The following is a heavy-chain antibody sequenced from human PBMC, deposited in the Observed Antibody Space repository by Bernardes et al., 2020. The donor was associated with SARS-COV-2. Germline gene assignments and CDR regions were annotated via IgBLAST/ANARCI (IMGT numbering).Heavy chain of an antibody. Sequence: SLSLSSAASGFTFRVYSMHWLPQAPGKGLEWVSVLAPDASLKHYANSVRGRFTVSRANSRNTLGLQMNSLRPDDTTLYYCAKEQTTCTRSGWPIDHWGQRTLVTVAT. CDR3: AKEQTTCTRSGWPIDH. CDR1: GFTFRVYS. V-gene: IGHV3-30*18. CDR2: LAPDASLK. D-gene: IGHD6-19*01. J-gene: IGHJ4*01.